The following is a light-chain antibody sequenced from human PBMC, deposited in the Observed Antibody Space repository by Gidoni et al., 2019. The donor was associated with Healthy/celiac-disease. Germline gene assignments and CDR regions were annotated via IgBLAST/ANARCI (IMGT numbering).Light chain of an antibody. CDR3: QQYNNWPQT. CDR1: PSVSSN. CDR2: GAS. V-gene: IGKV3-15*01. Sequence: LVMTQSQATLSVSPGERATLSCRASPSVSSNFAWYQQKPGQAPRLLLYGASTRATGIPARFSGRGSGTEFTLTISSLQSEDFAVYYCQQYNNWPQTLGQGTKVEIK. J-gene: IGKJ1*01.